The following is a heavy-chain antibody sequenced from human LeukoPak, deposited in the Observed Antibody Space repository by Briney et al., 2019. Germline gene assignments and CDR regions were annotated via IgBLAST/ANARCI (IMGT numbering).Heavy chain of an antibody. CDR1: GGSISSSSYY. J-gene: IGHJ4*02. D-gene: IGHD6-25*01. V-gene: IGHV4-39*07. CDR2: IYYSGST. CDR3: ARGQPWYSSGYFDY. Sequence: SETLSLTCTVSGGSISSSSYYWGWIRQPPGKGLEWIGSIYYSGSTYYNPSLKSRVTISVDTSKNQFSLKLSSVTAADTAVYYCARGQPWYSSGYFDYWGQGTLVTVSS.